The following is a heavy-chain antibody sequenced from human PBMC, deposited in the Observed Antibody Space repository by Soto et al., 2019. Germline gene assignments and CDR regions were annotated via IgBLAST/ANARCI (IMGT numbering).Heavy chain of an antibody. CDR1: GFTFSSYA. Sequence: GGSLRISCAASGFTFSSYAMSWVRQAPGKGLEWVSAISGSGGSTYYADSVKGRFTISRDNSKNTLYLQMNSLRAEDTAVYYCAKGYSSGWYDPYYYYGMDVWGQGTTVTFSS. J-gene: IGHJ6*02. V-gene: IGHV3-23*01. CDR2: ISGSGGST. D-gene: IGHD6-19*01. CDR3: AKGYSSGWYDPYYYYGMDV.